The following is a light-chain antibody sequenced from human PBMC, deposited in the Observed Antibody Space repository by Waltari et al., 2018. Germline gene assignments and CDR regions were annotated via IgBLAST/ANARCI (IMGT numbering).Light chain of an antibody. V-gene: IGLV2-14*03. CDR1: TSDVGAYDY. CDR3: SSSTTTTLI. Sequence: QSALTQPASVSGSPGQSITISCTGPTSDVGAYDYVSWYQHHPGKAPKLMIYDVKSRPSGVSARFSGSKSGNTASLTISGLQTEDEADYYCSSSTTTTLIFGGGTKLTVL. CDR2: DVK. J-gene: IGLJ2*01.